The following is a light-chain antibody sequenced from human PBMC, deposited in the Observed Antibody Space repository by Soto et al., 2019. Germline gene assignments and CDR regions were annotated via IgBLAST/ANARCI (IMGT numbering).Light chain of an antibody. Sequence: QYALTQPASVCGSPGQSITISCTGTSSDVGGYNYVSWYQQDPGKAPKLIIYEVTNRPSGVSSRFSGSKSGDTASLTISGLQAEDEADYYCSSYTRSSRPVFGVGTKLTVL. V-gene: IGLV2-14*01. J-gene: IGLJ3*02. CDR3: SSYTRSSRPV. CDR2: EVT. CDR1: SSDVGGYNY.